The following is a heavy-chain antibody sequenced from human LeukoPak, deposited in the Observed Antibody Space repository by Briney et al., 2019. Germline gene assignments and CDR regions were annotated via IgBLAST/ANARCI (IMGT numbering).Heavy chain of an antibody. CDR1: GYSFTSHW. Sequence: GESLKISCKGSGYSFTSHWIGWVRQMPGKGLEWTGIIYPGDSDTRYSPSFQGQVTISADKSISTAYLQWSSLKASDTAMYYCARLRIAVAGYYYGMDVWGQGTTVTVSS. CDR3: ARLRIAVAGYYYGMDV. J-gene: IGHJ6*02. D-gene: IGHD6-19*01. V-gene: IGHV5-51*01. CDR2: IYPGDSDT.